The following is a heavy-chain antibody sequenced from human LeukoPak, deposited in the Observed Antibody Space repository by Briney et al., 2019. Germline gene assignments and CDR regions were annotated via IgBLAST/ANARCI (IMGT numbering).Heavy chain of an antibody. D-gene: IGHD3-22*01. CDR1: GYTFIGYY. Sequence: ASVKVSCKASGYTFIGYYMHWVRQAPGQGLEWMGWINPSSGGTNYAQKFQGRVTMTRDTSISTAYMEVSRLISDDTAVYYCARDYDSSGYQPPDYWGQGTLVTVSS. J-gene: IGHJ4*02. CDR2: INPSSGGT. CDR3: ARDYDSSGYQPPDY. V-gene: IGHV1-2*02.